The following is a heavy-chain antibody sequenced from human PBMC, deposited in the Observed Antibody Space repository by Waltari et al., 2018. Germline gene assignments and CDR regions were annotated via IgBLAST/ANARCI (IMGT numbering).Heavy chain of an antibody. D-gene: IGHD6-19*01. CDR1: GISFSRFC. V-gene: IGHV3-7*01. J-gene: IGHJ4*02. Sequence: EVQLVESGGGLVQPGGSLRLSCAASGISFSRFCMTWVRQAPGKGREWVANIKQDGSEEYYVDSVKGRFTISKDNAKNSLYLQMNSLRAEDTAVYFCARERRGQSGWYYFDFWGQGSLVTVSS. CDR2: IKQDGSEE. CDR3: ARERRGQSGWYYFDF.